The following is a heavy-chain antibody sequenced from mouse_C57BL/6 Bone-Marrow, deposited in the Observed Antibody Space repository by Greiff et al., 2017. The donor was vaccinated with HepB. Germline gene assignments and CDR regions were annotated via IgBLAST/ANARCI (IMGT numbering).Heavy chain of an antibody. J-gene: IGHJ3*01. CDR1: GYTFTDYY. CDR3: AREDYYGSSPAY. D-gene: IGHD1-1*01. V-gene: IGHV1-19*01. CDR2: INPYNGGT. Sequence: EVQLQQSGPVLVKPGASVKMSCKASGYTFTDYYMNWVKQSHGKSHEWIGVINPYNGGTSYNQKFKGKATLTVDKSSSTAYMELNSLTSEDSAVYYCAREDYYGSSPAYWGQGTLVTVSA.